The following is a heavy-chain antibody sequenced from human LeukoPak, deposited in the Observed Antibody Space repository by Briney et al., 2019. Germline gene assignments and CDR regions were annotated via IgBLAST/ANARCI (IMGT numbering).Heavy chain of an antibody. CDR3: AKDDGWLQYAK. CDR1: GFTFSSHG. Sequence: GGTLTLSCAGSGFTFSSHGVDWVRQAPGQGVGRVSGIRGDGVTTYYADSVKSPFNTSRDNSKITLYLQMTSLRAEDKAVYYCAKDDGWLQYAKWGQGTLVTVSS. CDR2: IRGDGVTT. V-gene: IGHV3-23*01. D-gene: IGHD5-24*01. J-gene: IGHJ4*02.